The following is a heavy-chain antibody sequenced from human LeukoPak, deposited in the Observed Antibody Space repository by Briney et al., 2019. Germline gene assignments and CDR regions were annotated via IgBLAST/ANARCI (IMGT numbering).Heavy chain of an antibody. J-gene: IGHJ4*02. V-gene: IGHV3-7*01. CDR3: TSRYDFWSGYFQGYYFDF. CDR1: GLTFTNYW. Sequence: GGSLRLSCAAPGLTFTNYWMHWVRQAPGKGLKSVAYIHPDGTEKYYMESLRGRFAISRDNAKNSLYLQMSNLRDEDTAVYYCTSRYDFWSGYFQGYYFDFWGQGSLVTVSS. D-gene: IGHD3-3*01. CDR2: IHPDGTEK.